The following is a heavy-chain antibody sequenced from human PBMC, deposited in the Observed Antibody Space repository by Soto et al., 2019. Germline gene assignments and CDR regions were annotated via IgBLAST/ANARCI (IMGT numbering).Heavy chain of an antibody. J-gene: IGHJ4*02. Sequence: PSETLSLTCTVSGGSISSGDYYWSWIRQPPXKGLEWIGYIYYSGSTYYNPSHKGRVTISVDTSKNQFTLKLSCVTAADTAVYYCASGEATGYAAPYYFDYWGQGTLVTVSS. V-gene: IGHV4-30-4*01. CDR3: ASGEATGYAAPYYFDY. D-gene: IGHD3-9*01. CDR2: IYYSGST. CDR1: GGSISSGDYY.